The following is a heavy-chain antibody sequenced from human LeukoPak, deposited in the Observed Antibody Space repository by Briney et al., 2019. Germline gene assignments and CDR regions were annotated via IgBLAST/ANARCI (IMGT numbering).Heavy chain of an antibody. V-gene: IGHV1-69*04. D-gene: IGHD1-26*01. Sequence: SVKVSCKASGGTFSSYAISWVRQAPGQGLEWMGRIIPILGIANYAQKFQGRVTITADKSTSTAYMELSSLRSEDTAVYYCARSQWEPHFDYWGQGTLVTVSS. CDR3: ARSQWEPHFDY. J-gene: IGHJ4*02. CDR1: GGTFSSYA. CDR2: IIPILGIA.